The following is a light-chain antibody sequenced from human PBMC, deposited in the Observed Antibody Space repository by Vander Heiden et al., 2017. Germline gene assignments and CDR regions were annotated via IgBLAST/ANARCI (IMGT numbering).Light chain of an antibody. CDR1: NIRSKN. V-gene: IGLV3-9*01. J-gene: IGLJ2*01. CDR2: RDS. Sequence: SYDLTQPPSVSAAQGQTARITCGGNNIRSKNVHGYQQKTGQAPVLVIYRDSNRPSAIPERFSGSNAGNTATLTISGAQAGDEADYYCQVWDSSSAVVFGGGTKLTVL. CDR3: QVWDSSSAVV.